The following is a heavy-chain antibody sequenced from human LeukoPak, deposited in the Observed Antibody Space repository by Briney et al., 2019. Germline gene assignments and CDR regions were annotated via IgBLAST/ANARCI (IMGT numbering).Heavy chain of an antibody. J-gene: IGHJ4*02. CDR3: ARGLLAARYLDY. CDR1: GGSISSGGYY. D-gene: IGHD6-6*01. CDR2: IYYSGST. Sequence: SETLSLTCTVSGGSISSGGYYWSWIRQHPGKGLEWIGYIYYSGSTYYNPSLKSRVTISVDTSKNQFSLKLSSVTAADTAVYCCARGLLAARYLDYWGQGTLVTVSS. V-gene: IGHV4-31*03.